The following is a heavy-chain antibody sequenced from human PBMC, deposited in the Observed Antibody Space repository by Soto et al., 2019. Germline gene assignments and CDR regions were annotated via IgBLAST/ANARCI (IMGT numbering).Heavy chain of an antibody. CDR3: AKGGTLGYSYCYLDY. CDR2: ISYDGSNK. CDR1: GFTFSSYG. D-gene: IGHD5-18*01. Sequence: QVQLVESGGGVVQPGRSLRLSCAASGFTFSSYGMHWVRQAPGKGLEWVAVISYDGSNKYYADSVKGRFTIARHNSKNTLYLQMNSLRAEDTAVYYCAKGGTLGYSYCYLDYWGQGTLVTVSS. J-gene: IGHJ4*02. V-gene: IGHV3-30*18.